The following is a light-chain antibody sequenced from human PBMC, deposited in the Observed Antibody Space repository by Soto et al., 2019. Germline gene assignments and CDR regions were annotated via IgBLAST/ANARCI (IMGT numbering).Light chain of an antibody. CDR2: GAS. V-gene: IGKV3-20*01. CDR1: QSVSSTS. J-gene: IGKJ5*01. Sequence: EIVLTQSPGTLSLSPGERATLSCRAGQSVSSTSLAWYQQKPGQAPRLLIYGASSRATGIPDRFSGSGSGTDFTLTISRLEPEDFAVYYCQQYGNSPITFGQGTRLEIK. CDR3: QQYGNSPIT.